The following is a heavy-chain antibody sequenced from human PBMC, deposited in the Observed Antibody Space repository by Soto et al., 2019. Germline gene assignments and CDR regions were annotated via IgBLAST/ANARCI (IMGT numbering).Heavy chain of an antibody. CDR3: ARVSYYASGSQLWPFDP. CDR1: GGSISSRNW. V-gene: IGHV4-4*02. D-gene: IGHD3-10*01. CDR2: IYPGGST. J-gene: IGHJ5*02. Sequence: SETLSLTCAVSGGSISSRNWWSWVRQPPGKGLEWIGEIYPGGSTNINPSLKSRVTISIDNSKNQFSLKLSSVTAADTAMYYCARVSYYASGSQLWPFDPWGQGTLVTVSS.